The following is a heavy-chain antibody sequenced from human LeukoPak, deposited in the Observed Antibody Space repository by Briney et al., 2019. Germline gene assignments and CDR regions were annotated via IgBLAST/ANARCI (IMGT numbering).Heavy chain of an antibody. Sequence: ASVKVSCKASGYTFTSYGISWVRQAPGQGLEWMGWISAYNGNTNYAQKLQGRVTMTTDTSTSTAYMELRSLRSDDTAVYYCARSRKYQLLSAFDIWGQGTMFTVSP. V-gene: IGHV1-18*01. CDR3: ARSRKYQLLSAFDI. CDR2: ISAYNGNT. D-gene: IGHD2-2*01. CDR1: GYTFTSYG. J-gene: IGHJ3*02.